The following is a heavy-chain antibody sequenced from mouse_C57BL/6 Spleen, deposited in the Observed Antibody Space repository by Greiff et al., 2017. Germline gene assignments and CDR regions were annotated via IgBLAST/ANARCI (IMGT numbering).Heavy chain of an antibody. D-gene: IGHD1-1*01. CDR2: IYPRSGNT. CDR1: GYTFTSYG. V-gene: IGHV1-81*01. Sequence: VQLQQSGAELARPGASVKLSCKASGYTFTSYGISWVKQRTGQGLEWIGEIYPRSGNTYYNEKFKGKATLTADKSSSTAYMELRSLTSEYSAVYFCARELTTVVATDFDYWGQGTTLTVSS. CDR3: ARELTTVVATDFDY. J-gene: IGHJ2*01.